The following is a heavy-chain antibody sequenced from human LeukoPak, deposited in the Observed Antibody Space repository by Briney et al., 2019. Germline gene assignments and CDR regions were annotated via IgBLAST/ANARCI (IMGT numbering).Heavy chain of an antibody. D-gene: IGHD6-19*01. V-gene: IGHV3-23*01. J-gene: IGHJ4*02. CDR3: VKLSSGSGSKFGFDS. CDR2: ISGSGGST. Sequence: PGGSLRLSCAASGFTFSSYAMSWVRQAPGKGLEWVSAISGSGGSTYYADSVKGRFTTSRDNSKNTLYLQMSSLRAEDTAVYYCVKLSSGSGSKFGFDSWGQGTLVTVSS. CDR1: GFTFSSYA.